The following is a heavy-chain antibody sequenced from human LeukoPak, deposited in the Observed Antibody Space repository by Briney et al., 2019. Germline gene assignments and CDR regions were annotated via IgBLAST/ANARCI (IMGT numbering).Heavy chain of an antibody. CDR2: INHSGST. CDR3: ARDRVIPDWDYYYYYMDV. J-gene: IGHJ6*03. Sequence: PSETLSLTCAVYGGSFSGYYWSWIRQPPGKGLEWIGEINHSGSTNYNPSLKSRVTISVDTSKNQFSLKLSSVTAADTAVYYCARDRVIPDWDYYYYYMDVWGKGTTVTVSS. D-gene: IGHD3/OR15-3a*01. CDR1: GGSFSGYY. V-gene: IGHV4-34*01.